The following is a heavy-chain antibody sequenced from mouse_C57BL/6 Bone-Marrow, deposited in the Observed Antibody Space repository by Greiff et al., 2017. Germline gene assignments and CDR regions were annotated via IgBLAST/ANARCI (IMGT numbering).Heavy chain of an antibody. J-gene: IGHJ2*01. CDR2: IDPETGGT. V-gene: IGHV1-15*01. CDR3: TRSDYGSSPYFDY. CDR1: GYTFTDYE. Sequence: QVQLKQSGAELVRPGASVTLSCKASGYTFTDYEMHWVKQTPVHGLEWIGAIDPETGGTAYNQKFKGKAILTADKSSSTAYMELRSLTSEDSAVYYCTRSDYGSSPYFDYWGQGTTLTVSS. D-gene: IGHD1-1*01.